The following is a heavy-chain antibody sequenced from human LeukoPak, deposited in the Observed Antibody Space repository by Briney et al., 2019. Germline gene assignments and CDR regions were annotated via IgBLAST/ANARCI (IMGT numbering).Heavy chain of an antibody. CDR1: GETFTSYW. V-gene: IGHV5-10-1*01. D-gene: IGHD3-22*01. CDR2: IDPSEYYT. J-gene: IGHJ4*02. CDR3: AAGWLARPDY. Sequence: GESFKISCRGSGETFTSYWIIWWRQLPGKGLEWMSRIDPSEYYTNYSPSFQGHFSISADKSLSTAYLQWSSLKASDTAMYYGAAGWLARPDYWGQGTLVTVSS.